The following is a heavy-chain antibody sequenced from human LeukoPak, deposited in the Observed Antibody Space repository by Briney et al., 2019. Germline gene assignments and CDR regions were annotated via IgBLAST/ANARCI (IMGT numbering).Heavy chain of an antibody. J-gene: IGHJ4*02. CDR2: INLDGSET. V-gene: IGHV3-7*01. CDR3: ARCYSDWLR. D-gene: IGHD4-11*01. Sequence: PGGSLRLSCAASGFTFSNYWTTWVRQGPGEGLEWLANINLDGSETHFVDSVKGRFTISRDNAKNSLSLQMSGLRVEDTAVYYCARCYSDWLRWGQGTQVTVSS. CDR1: GFTFSNYW.